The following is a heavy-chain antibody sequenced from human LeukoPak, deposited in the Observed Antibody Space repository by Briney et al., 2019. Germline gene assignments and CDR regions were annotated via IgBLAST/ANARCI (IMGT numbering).Heavy chain of an antibody. CDR3: ARDFPLIAVAGRVGY. J-gene: IGHJ4*02. D-gene: IGHD6-19*01. CDR1: GYSISSGYY. CDR2: IYHSGSI. Sequence: SETLSLTCTVSGYSISSGYYWGWIRQPPGKGLEWIGSIYHSGSIYYNPSLKSRVTISVDTSKNQFSLKLSSVTAADTAVYYCARDFPLIAVAGRVGYWGQGTLVTVSS. V-gene: IGHV4-38-2*02.